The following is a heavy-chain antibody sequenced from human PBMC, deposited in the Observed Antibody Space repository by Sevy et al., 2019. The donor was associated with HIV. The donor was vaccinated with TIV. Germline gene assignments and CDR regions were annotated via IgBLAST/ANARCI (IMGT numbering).Heavy chain of an antibody. D-gene: IGHD1-26*01. CDR2: ISYDGSNK. Sequence: GESLKISCTASGFTFSSYAMHWVRQAPGKGLEWVAVISYDGSNKYYADSVKGRFTISRDNSKNTLYLQMNSLRAEDTAVYYCAREAIVVATDAFDIWGQGTMVTVSS. J-gene: IGHJ3*02. CDR1: GFTFSSYA. V-gene: IGHV3-30-3*01. CDR3: AREAIVVATDAFDI.